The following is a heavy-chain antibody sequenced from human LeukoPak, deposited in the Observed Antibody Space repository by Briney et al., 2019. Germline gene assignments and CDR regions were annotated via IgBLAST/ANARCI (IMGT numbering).Heavy chain of an antibody. V-gene: IGHV4-34*01. CDR1: GGSFSGYY. Sequence: PSETLSLTCAVYGGSFSGYYWSWIRQPSGKGLEWIGEINHSGSANYNPSLKSRVTISVDTSKNQFSLKLSSVTAADTAVYYCARVSESEWSFDLWGRGTLVTVSS. CDR2: INHSGSA. D-gene: IGHD1-14*01. J-gene: IGHJ2*01. CDR3: ARVSESEWSFDL.